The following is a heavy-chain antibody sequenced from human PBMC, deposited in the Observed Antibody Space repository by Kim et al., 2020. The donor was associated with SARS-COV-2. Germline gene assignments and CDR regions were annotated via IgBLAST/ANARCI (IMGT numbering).Heavy chain of an antibody. Sequence: SETLSLTWTVSGGSISSSSYYWGWIRQPPGKGLEWIGSIYYSGSTYYNPSLKSRVTISVDTSKNQFSLKLSSVTAADTAVYYCARHQQRLAPLDYWGQGTLVTVSS. V-gene: IGHV4-39*01. J-gene: IGHJ4*02. CDR3: ARHQQRLAPLDY. CDR2: IYYSGST. CDR1: GGSISSSSYY. D-gene: IGHD6-19*01.